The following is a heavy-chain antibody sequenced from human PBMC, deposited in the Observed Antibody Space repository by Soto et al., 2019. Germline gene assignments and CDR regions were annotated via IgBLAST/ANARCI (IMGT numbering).Heavy chain of an antibody. V-gene: IGHV1-18*04. J-gene: IGHJ4*02. D-gene: IGHD3-22*01. Sequence: GASVKVSCKASGYTFTNYGVNWVRQAPGQGLEWMGWISGYNGNTNYAQNLQGRVSMTTDTSTSTAYMELRSLRSDDTAVYYCARDVTRNYYDSSGYYYFDYWGQGTLVTVSS. CDR1: GYTFTNYG. CDR2: ISGYNGNT. CDR3: ARDVTRNYYDSSGYYYFDY.